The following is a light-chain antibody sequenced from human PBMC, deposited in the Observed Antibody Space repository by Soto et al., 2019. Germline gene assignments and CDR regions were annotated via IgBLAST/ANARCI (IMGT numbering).Light chain of an antibody. CDR2: GAS. J-gene: IGKJ1*01. V-gene: IGKV3-20*01. CDR3: QQYNNWPQT. CDR1: QSVNSSY. Sequence: EIVLTQSPGTLSLSPGERVTLSCRASQSVNSSYLAWYQHKPGQAPRLLIYGASTRATGIPDRFSGSGSGTEFTLTISSLQSEDFAEYHCQQYNNWPQTFGQGTTGDIK.